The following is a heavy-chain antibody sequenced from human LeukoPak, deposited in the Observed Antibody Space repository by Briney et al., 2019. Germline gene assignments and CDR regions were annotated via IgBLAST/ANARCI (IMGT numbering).Heavy chain of an antibody. CDR1: GGSFSGYY. D-gene: IGHD1-26*01. CDR2: INHSGST. Sequence: SETLSLTCAVYGGSFSGYYWSWIRQPPGKGLEWIGEINHSGSTNYNPSLKSRVTISVDTSKNQFSLKLSSVTAADTAVYYCAGRSGSYSGGFDYWGQGTLVTVSS. V-gene: IGHV4-34*01. CDR3: AGRSGSYSGGFDY. J-gene: IGHJ4*02.